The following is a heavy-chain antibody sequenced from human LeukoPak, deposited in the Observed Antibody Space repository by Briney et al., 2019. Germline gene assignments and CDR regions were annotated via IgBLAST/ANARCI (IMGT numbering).Heavy chain of an antibody. V-gene: IGHV1-8*01. Sequence: GASVKVSCKASGYTFTSYDINWVRQATGQGLEWMGWMNPNSGNTGYAQKFQGRVTMTRDTSTSTVYMELSSLRSEDTAVYYCARDPLAGELRYYFDYWGQGTLVTVSS. CDR1: GYTFTSYD. J-gene: IGHJ4*02. D-gene: IGHD1-26*01. CDR2: MNPNSGNT. CDR3: ARDPLAGELRYYFDY.